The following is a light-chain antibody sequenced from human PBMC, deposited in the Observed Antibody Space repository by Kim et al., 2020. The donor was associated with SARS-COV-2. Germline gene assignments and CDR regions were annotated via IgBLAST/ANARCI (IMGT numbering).Light chain of an antibody. CDR2: EVS. CDR1: SNDVGSYNL. J-gene: IGLJ2*01. V-gene: IGLV2-23*02. CDR3: CSYAGSSTPSVV. Sequence: QSALTQPASVSGSPGQSITISCTGTSNDVGSYNLVSWYQQHPGKAPKLMIYEVSKRPSGVSNRFSGSKSGNTASLTISGLQAEDEADYYCCSYAGSSTPSVVFGGGTQLTVL.